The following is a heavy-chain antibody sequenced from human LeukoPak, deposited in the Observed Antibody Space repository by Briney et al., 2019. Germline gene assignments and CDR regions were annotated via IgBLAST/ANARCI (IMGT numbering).Heavy chain of an antibody. D-gene: IGHD3-22*01. J-gene: IGHJ4*02. Sequence: SETLSLTCAVYGGSFSGYYWSWIRQPPGKGLEWIGSIYYSGSTYYNPSLKSRVTISVDTSKNQFSLKLSSVTAADTAVYYCARDGYYYDSSGYDYWGQGTLVTVSS. CDR1: GGSFSGYY. CDR2: IYYSGST. CDR3: ARDGYYYDSSGYDY. V-gene: IGHV4-34*11.